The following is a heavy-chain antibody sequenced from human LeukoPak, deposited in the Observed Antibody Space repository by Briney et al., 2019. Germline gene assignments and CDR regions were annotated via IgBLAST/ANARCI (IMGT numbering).Heavy chain of an antibody. J-gene: IGHJ4*02. Sequence: PGGSLRLSCAASGFTFSSYTMAWVRQAPGKGLEWVSAFSGGGGSTHYADSVKGRFTISRDNSRNTLYLQMNTLRAEDTALYYCAREYMVQGFITFITVDYWGQGTLVTVSS. V-gene: IGHV3-23*01. CDR1: GFTFSSYT. D-gene: IGHD3-10*01. CDR2: FSGGGGST. CDR3: AREYMVQGFITFITVDY.